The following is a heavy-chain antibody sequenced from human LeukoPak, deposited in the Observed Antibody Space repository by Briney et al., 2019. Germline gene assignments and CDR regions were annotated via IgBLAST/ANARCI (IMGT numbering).Heavy chain of an antibody. J-gene: IGHJ4*02. CDR3: ARGVHSSGWYRRPVFDY. D-gene: IGHD6-19*01. CDR2: ISAYNGNT. V-gene: IGHV1-18*01. CDR1: GYTFTSYG. Sequence: ASVKVSCKASGYTFTSYGISWVRQAPGQGLEWMGWISAYNGNTNYAQKLQGRVTMTTDTSASTAYMELSSVTAADTAVYYCARGVHSSGWYRRPVFDYWGQGTLVTVSS.